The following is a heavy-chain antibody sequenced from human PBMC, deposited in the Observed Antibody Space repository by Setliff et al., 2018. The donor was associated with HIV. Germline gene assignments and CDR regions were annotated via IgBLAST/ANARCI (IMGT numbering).Heavy chain of an antibody. V-gene: IGHV1-69*05. CDR1: GGTFSSYA. D-gene: IGHD1-1*01. CDR3: ARGHSGNDY. Sequence: GASVKVSCKASGGTFSSYAINWVRQAPGQGLEWMGGIIPMFGTRNYAQKFQGRVTITTDESTSTAYMELSSLRSEDTAIYYCARGHSGNDYWGQGTLVTVSS. J-gene: IGHJ4*02. CDR2: IIPMFGTR.